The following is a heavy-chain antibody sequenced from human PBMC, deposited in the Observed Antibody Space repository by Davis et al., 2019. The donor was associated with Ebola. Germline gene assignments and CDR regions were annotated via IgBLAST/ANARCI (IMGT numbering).Heavy chain of an antibody. CDR1: GGSISSYY. J-gene: IGHJ4*02. CDR2: IYYSGST. V-gene: IGHV4-59*01. D-gene: IGHD3-3*01. Sequence: PSETLSLTCTVSGGSISSYYWSWIRQPPGKGLEWIGYIYYSGSTNYNPSLKSRVTISVDTSKNQFSLKLSSVTAADTAVYYCARGPLEWLFYFDYWGQGTLVTVSS. CDR3: ARGPLEWLFYFDY.